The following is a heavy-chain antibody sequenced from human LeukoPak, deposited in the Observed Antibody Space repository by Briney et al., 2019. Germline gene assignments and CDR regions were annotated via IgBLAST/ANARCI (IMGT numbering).Heavy chain of an antibody. Sequence: PGGSLSLFCVAPQFTSNKYGILGVREAPGGGGEWVAYMRYDGCHEFCRDSVKGRYAISGDISGKALYLQMNNLRLEDTAMYYCAKADTGDQWTGSWGRGTLVTVSS. CDR3: AKADTGDQWTGS. J-gene: IGHJ5*02. CDR2: MRYDGCHE. CDR1: QFTSNKYG. D-gene: IGHD3/OR15-3a*01. V-gene: IGHV3-30*02.